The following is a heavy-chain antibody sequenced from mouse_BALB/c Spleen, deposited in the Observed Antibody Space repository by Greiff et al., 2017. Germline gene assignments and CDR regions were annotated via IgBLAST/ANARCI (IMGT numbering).Heavy chain of an antibody. J-gene: IGHJ1*01. V-gene: IGHV1-14*01. Sequence: VQLQQSGPELVKPGASVKMSCKASGYTFTSYVMHWVKQKPGQGLEWIGYINPYNDGTKYNEKFKGKATLTSDKSSSTAYMELSSLTSEDSAVYYCARTIGSSYWYFDVWGAGTTVTVSS. CDR3: ARTIGSSYWYFDV. CDR2: INPYNDGT. D-gene: IGHD1-1*01. CDR1: GYTFTSYV.